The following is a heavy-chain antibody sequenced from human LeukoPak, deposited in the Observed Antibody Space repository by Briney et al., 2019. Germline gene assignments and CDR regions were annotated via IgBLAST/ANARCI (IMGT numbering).Heavy chain of an antibody. CDR3: ARVYQLPLGGQNV. J-gene: IGHJ6*04. CDR1: GFTYSSYG. V-gene: IGHV3-21*01. Sequence: GGSLRLSCAASGFTYSSYGMHWVRQAPGKGLEWVSSISSSSSYIYYADSVKGRFTISRDNAKNSLYLQMNGLRAEDTAVYYCARVYQLPLGGQNVWGKGTTVTVSS. D-gene: IGHD6-6*01. CDR2: ISSSSSYI.